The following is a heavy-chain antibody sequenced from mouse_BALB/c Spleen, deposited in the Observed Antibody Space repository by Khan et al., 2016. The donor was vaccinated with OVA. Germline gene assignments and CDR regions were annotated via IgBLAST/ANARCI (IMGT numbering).Heavy chain of an antibody. CDR3: ARPPYFSYTLDY. D-gene: IGHD2-10*01. Sequence: QIQLVQSGPELKKPGETVKISCKASRYTFTNYGMNWVKQSPGKALKWMGWINTYTGEPTYADDFKGRFAFSLETSASTAYLQINNLKNEDTATYFCARPPYFSYTLDYWGQGSSVNVSS. V-gene: IGHV9-3-1*01. CDR1: RYTFTNYG. J-gene: IGHJ4*01. CDR2: INTYTGEP.